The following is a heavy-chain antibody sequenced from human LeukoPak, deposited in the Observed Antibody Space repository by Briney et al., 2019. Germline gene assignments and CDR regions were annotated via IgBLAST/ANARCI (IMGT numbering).Heavy chain of an antibody. D-gene: IGHD2-15*01. CDR1: GYTFTSYY. CDR3: ARGYCSGGSCYSVENWFDP. J-gene: IGHJ5*02. Sequence: ASVKVSCKASGYTFTSYYMHWVRQAPGQGLEWVGIINPSGGSTSYAQKFQGRVTMTRDTSTSTVYMELSSLRSEDTAVYYCARGYCSGGSCYSVENWFDPWGQGTLVTVSS. V-gene: IGHV1-46*01. CDR2: INPSGGST.